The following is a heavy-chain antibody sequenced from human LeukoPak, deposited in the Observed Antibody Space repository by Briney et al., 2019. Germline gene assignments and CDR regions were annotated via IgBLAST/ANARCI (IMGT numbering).Heavy chain of an antibody. CDR1: GGSFSGYY. CDR3: ARVGGVERDY. Sequence: SETLSLTCAVYGGSFSGYYWSWIRQPPGKGLEWIGEINHSGSTNYNPSLKCRVTISVDTSKNQFSLKLSSVTAADTAVYYCARVGGVERDYWGQGTLVTVSS. J-gene: IGHJ4*02. V-gene: IGHV4-34*01. D-gene: IGHD3-3*01. CDR2: INHSGST.